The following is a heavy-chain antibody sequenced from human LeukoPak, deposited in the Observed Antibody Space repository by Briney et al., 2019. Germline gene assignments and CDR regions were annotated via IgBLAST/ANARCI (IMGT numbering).Heavy chain of an antibody. V-gene: IGHV3-9*01. CDR3: ARDGLAAATLHWCFDL. J-gene: IGHJ2*01. CDR1: GFTFDDYA. D-gene: IGHD2-15*01. CDR2: ISWNSGSI. Sequence: GGSLRLSCAASGFTFDDYAMHWVRQAPGKGLEWVSGISWNSGSIGYADSVKGRVTISRDNAKNSLYLQMNSLRAEDTAVYYCARDGLAAATLHWCFDLWGRGTLVTVSS.